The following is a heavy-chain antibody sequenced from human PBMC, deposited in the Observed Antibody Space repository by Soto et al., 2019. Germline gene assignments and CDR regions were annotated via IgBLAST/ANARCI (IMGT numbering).Heavy chain of an antibody. J-gene: IGHJ6*02. Sequence: PVGSLRLSCAASGFSFSSYAMNWVRQAPGKGLEWVTAINGGSTPYYADSVKGRFTISRDNSKKMLYLQMNSLRAEDTAVYYCAKDKDWSGVYGMDVWGQGTTVTVSS. CDR1: GFSFSSYA. CDR3: AKDKDWSGVYGMDV. D-gene: IGHD3-3*01. V-gene: IGHV3-23*01. CDR2: INGGSTP.